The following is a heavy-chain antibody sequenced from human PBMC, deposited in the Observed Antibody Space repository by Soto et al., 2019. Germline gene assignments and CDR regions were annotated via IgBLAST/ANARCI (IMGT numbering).Heavy chain of an antibody. Sequence: QVQLVQSGAEVKKPGASVKISCEASGYSFTSQYVHWVRQAPGQGLEWMGIINPNGGSTTYAQKFQGRVTMTGDQSQGTGYLGRGSLNSGDTAVYFCAREQGVRPGGGGTEPLDIWGQGTMVTVAS. D-gene: IGHD3-16*01. CDR1: GYSFTSQY. J-gene: IGHJ3*02. CDR2: INPNGGST. V-gene: IGHV1-46*03. CDR3: AREQGVRPGGGGTEPLDI.